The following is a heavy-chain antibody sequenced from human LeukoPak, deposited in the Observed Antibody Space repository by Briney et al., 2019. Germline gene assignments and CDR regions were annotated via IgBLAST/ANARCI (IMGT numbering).Heavy chain of an antibody. Sequence: GGSLRLSCAASGFTFSDYYMSWIRQAPGKGLEWVSYISSRSSAIYYADSVKGRFTISRDNSKNTLYLQMNSLRAEDTAVYYCAKLDYYDSSGYYYFDYWGQGTLVTVSS. D-gene: IGHD3-22*01. J-gene: IGHJ4*02. CDR3: AKLDYYDSSGYYYFDY. V-gene: IGHV3-11*01. CDR2: ISSRSSAI. CDR1: GFTFSDYY.